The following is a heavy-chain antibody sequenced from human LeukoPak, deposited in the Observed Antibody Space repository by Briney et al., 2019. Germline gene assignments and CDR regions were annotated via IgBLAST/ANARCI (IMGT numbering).Heavy chain of an antibody. J-gene: IGHJ4*03. CDR3: ARLFGSGSPYKYVY. Sequence: SETLALTCTVSGDSITTSNHFWGWIRQPPGKGLEWIGSVYYNRNTYYNPSLKSRVTISVDTSKNQFSLKLTSVTAADTAMYYCARLFGSGSPYKYVYWGHGTLVTVSS. CDR2: VYYNRNT. V-gene: IGHV4-39*01. CDR1: GDSITTSNHF. D-gene: IGHD3-10*01.